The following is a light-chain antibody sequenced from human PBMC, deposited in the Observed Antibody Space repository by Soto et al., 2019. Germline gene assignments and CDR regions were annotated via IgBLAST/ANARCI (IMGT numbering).Light chain of an antibody. CDR2: DAS. CDR3: QQRSNWPTT. Sequence: EIVLTQSPATLSLSPGERATLSCRASQSVSSYLAWYQQKPGQAPRRLIYDASNRATGIPARFSGSGSGTDFTLTISSLEPEYFAVYYCQQRSNWPTTFGPGTKVDIK. CDR1: QSVSSY. V-gene: IGKV3-11*01. J-gene: IGKJ3*01.